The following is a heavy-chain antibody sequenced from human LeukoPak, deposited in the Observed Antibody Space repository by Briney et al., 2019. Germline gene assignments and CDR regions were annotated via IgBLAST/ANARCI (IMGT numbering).Heavy chain of an antibody. CDR3: ARDRGIVVVPAVPMGYFDY. CDR2: ISYDGSNK. J-gene: IGHJ4*02. V-gene: IGHV3-30*01. Sequence: PGRSLRLSCAASGFTFSSYAMHWVRQAPGKGLEWVAVISYDGSNKYYADSVKGRFTISRDNSKNTLYLQMNSLRAEDTAVYYCARDRGIVVVPAVPMGYFDYWGQGTLVTVSS. CDR1: GFTFSSYA. D-gene: IGHD2-2*01.